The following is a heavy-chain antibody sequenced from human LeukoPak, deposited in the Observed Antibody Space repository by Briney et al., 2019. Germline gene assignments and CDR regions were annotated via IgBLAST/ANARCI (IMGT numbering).Heavy chain of an antibody. J-gene: IGHJ5*02. CDR3: ARRTRRSWFDP. V-gene: IGHV1-8*01. CDR2: MNPNSGNT. Sequence: ASVKVSCKASGYTFTSYDINWVRQATGQGLEWMGWMNPNSGNTGYAQKFQGRVTMTRNTSISTAHMELSSPRSEDTAVYYCARRTRRSWFDPWGQGTLVTVSS. D-gene: IGHD1-14*01. CDR1: GYTFTSYD.